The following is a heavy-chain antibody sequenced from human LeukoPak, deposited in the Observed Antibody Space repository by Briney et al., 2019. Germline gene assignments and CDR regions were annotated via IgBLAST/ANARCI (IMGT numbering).Heavy chain of an antibody. CDR2: IIPILGIA. J-gene: IGHJ4*02. CDR1: GGTFSSYA. V-gene: IGHV1-69*04. Sequence: ASVKVSCKASGGTFSSYAISWVRRAPGQGLEWMGRIIPILGIANYAQKFQGRVTITADKSTSTAYMELSSLRSEDTAVYYCARERYYDSSGYFFDYWGQGTLVTVSS. CDR3: ARERYYDSSGYFFDY. D-gene: IGHD3-22*01.